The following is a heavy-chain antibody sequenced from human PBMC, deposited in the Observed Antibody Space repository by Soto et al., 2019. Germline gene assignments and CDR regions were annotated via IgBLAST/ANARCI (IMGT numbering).Heavy chain of an antibody. CDR2: ISYDGSNK. CDR1: GFTFSSYA. V-gene: IGHV3-30-3*01. CDR3: ARARRGSKNWFDP. J-gene: IGHJ5*02. D-gene: IGHD1-26*01. Sequence: GGSLRLSCAASGFTFSSYAMHWVRQAPGKGLGWVAVISYDGSNKYYADSVKGRFTISRDNSKNTLYLQMNSLRAEDTAVYYCARARRGSKNWFDPWGQGTLVTVSS.